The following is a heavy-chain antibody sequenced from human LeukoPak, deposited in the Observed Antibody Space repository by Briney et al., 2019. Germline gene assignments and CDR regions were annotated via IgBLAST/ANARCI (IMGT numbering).Heavy chain of an antibody. J-gene: IGHJ5*02. V-gene: IGHV4-59*01. CDR3: ATIGGSGCSSTSCYQSWFDP. CDR2: IYYSGST. Sequence: SETLSLTCTVSGGSISSYYWSWIRQPPGKRLEWIGYIYYSGSTNYNPSLKSRVTISVDTSKNQFSLKLSSVTAADTAVYYCATIGGSGCSSTSCYQSWFDPWGQGTLVTVSS. D-gene: IGHD2-2*01. CDR1: GGSISSYY.